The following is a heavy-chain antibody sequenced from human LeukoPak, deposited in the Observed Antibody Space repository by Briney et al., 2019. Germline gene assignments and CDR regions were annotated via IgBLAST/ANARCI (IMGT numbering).Heavy chain of an antibody. CDR3: AKDLSAGFGELIFHD. D-gene: IGHD3-10*01. V-gene: IGHV3-74*01. CDR2: ISDDGSAI. CDR1: GIIFSAYW. J-gene: IGHJ4*02. Sequence: PGGSLRLSCAASGIIFSAYWMHWVRQAPGKGLVWVSRISDDGSAIHYADSVKGRFTVSRDNAKNTLYLQMSSLREEDTAVYFCAKDLSAGFGELIFHDWGQGTLVTVSS.